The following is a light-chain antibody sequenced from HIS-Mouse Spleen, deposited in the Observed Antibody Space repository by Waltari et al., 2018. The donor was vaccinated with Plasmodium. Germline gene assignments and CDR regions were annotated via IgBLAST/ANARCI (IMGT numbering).Light chain of an antibody. CDR3: QQYGSSPLT. J-gene: IGKJ4*01. V-gene: IGKV3-20*01. CDR1: QSVSSSY. Sequence: IVLTQSPATLSLSPGESATLSCRASQSVSSSYLAWYQQKPGQAPRLLIYGASSRATGIPDRFSGSGSGTDFTLTISRLEPEDFAVYYCQQYGSSPLTFGGGTKVEIK. CDR2: GAS.